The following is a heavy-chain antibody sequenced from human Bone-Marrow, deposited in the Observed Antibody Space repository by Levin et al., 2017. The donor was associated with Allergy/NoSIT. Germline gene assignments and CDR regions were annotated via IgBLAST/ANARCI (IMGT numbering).Heavy chain of an antibody. Sequence: ASVKVSCKTSGYTFRNYGISWVRQAPGQGLEWVGWISPYNGHTSHAPNLEGRVTMTTDTSTNTVYMDLRNLRSDDTAVYYCGRDHGYSGYLLDWGQGTLVTVSS. D-gene: IGHD5-12*01. CDR3: GRDHGYSGYLLD. CDR1: GYTFRNYG. V-gene: IGHV1-18*01. J-gene: IGHJ4*02. CDR2: ISPYNGHT.